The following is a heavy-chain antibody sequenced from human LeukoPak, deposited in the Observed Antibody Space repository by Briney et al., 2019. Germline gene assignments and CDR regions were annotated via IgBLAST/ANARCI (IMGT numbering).Heavy chain of an antibody. D-gene: IGHD1-26*01. J-gene: IGHJ4*02. CDR2: IYTSGST. CDR1: GGSISSGSYY. V-gene: IGHV4-61*02. Sequence: SETLSLTCTVSGGSISSGSYYWSWIRQPAGKGLEWIGRIYTSGSTNYNPSLKSRVTISVDTSKNQFSLKLSSVTAADTAVYYCARERVEATNSQYYFDYWGQGTLVTVSS. CDR3: ARERVEATNSQYYFDY.